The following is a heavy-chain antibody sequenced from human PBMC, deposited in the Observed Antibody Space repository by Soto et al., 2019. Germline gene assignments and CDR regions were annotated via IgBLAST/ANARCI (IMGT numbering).Heavy chain of an antibody. Sequence: QVQLQESGPGLVKPSETLSLTCAVSGYSISSGYYWGWIRQPPGKGLEWIGSIYHSGSTYYNPSLKSRVTISVDTSKNQFSLKLSSVTAADTAVYYCARPTYGYNYFDYWGQGTLVTVSS. CDR2: IYHSGST. CDR3: ARPTYGYNYFDY. CDR1: GYSISSGYY. D-gene: IGHD4-17*01. J-gene: IGHJ4*02. V-gene: IGHV4-38-2*01.